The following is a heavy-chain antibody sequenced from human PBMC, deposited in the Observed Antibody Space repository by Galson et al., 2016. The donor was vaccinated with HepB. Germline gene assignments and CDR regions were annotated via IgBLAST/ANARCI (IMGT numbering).Heavy chain of an antibody. CDR1: GFTFSSYW. Sequence: SLRLSCAASGFTFSSYWMTWVRRAPGKGPEWMAHINEDGSKKYYVESVKGRFTISRDNAKNSLYLQMDSLRAEDTAVYSCVTERRTSSWCFWGQGTLVTVSS. V-gene: IGHV3-7*01. CDR2: INEDGSKK. J-gene: IGHJ1*01. D-gene: IGHD6-13*01. CDR3: VTERRTSSWCF.